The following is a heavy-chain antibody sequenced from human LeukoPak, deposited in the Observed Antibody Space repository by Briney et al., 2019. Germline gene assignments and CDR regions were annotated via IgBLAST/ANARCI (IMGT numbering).Heavy chain of an antibody. Sequence: SETLSLTCAVSGYSISSGYYWGWIRQPPGKGLEWIGTIFHSGSTYYNRSLKSRVTISLDTSKNQLSLKVRSVIAADTAVYYCARFDYVWETHGMDAFDIWGHGTMVTVSS. V-gene: IGHV4-38-2*01. D-gene: IGHD3-16*01. CDR3: ARFDYVWETHGMDAFDI. CDR1: GYSISSGYY. CDR2: IFHSGST. J-gene: IGHJ3*02.